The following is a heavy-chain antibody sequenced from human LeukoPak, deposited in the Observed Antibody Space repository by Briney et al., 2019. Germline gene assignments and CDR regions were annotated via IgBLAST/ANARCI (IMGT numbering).Heavy chain of an antibody. CDR1: GFPVSSNY. V-gene: IGHV3-53*01. CDR2: IYTGGNT. J-gene: IGHJ4*02. Sequence: GGSLRLSCTASGFPVSSNYMTWVRQAPGKGLEWVSVIYTGGNTDHADSVQGRFTLSRDNSKNTLYLHMNSLGVEDTAVYYCARGRPPYYFDYWGQGTLVTVSS. CDR3: ARGRPPYYFDY.